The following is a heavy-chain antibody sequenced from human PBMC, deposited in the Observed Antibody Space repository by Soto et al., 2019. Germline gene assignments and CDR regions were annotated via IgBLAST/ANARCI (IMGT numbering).Heavy chain of an antibody. V-gene: IGHV3-23*01. CDR3: AKDQEGYYDFWSGYYVYHYGMHV. D-gene: IGHD3-3*01. Sequence: QPVGSLRLSCAASVFTFSSYAMSWVRHSPGKGLEWVSAISGSGGSTYYADSVKGRFTISRDNSKNTLYLQMNSLRAEDTAVYYCAKDQEGYYDFWSGYYVYHYGMHVWGQRTRVTVSS. CDR1: VFTFSSYA. CDR2: ISGSGGST. J-gene: IGHJ6*02.